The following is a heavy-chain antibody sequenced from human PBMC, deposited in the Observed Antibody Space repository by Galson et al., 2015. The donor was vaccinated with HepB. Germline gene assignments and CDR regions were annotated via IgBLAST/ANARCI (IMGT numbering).Heavy chain of an antibody. D-gene: IGHD6-13*01. J-gene: IGHJ5*02. CDR1: GGSISSYY. CDR2: INHSGST. Sequence: ETLSLTCTVSGGSISSYYWSWIRQPPGKGLEWIGEINHSGSTNYNPSLKSRATISVDKSKNQFSLKLSSVTAADTAVYYCARFGSSCFDPWGQGTLVTVSS. CDR3: ARFGSSCFDP. V-gene: IGHV4-59*12.